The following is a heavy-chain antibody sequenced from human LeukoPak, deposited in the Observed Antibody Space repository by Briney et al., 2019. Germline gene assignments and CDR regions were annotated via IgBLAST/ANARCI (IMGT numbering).Heavy chain of an antibody. Sequence: PGGSLRLSCAASEFTFSSYSMNWVRQAPGKGLEWVSYITNSGNSKSYADSVKGRSTISRDNTKNSLYLQMNGLRAEDTAVYYCARTRSSGYLTSDYWGQGILVTVSS. V-gene: IGHV3-48*01. D-gene: IGHD3-22*01. CDR1: EFTFSSYS. CDR3: ARTRSSGYLTSDY. CDR2: ITNSGNSK. J-gene: IGHJ4*02.